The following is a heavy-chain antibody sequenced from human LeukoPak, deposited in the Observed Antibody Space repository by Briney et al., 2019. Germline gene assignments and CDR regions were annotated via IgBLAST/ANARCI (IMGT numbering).Heavy chain of an antibody. Sequence: ASVKVSCKASGYTFTGYYMHWVRQAPGQGLEWMGWINPNSGGTNYAQKFQGRVTMTRDTSISTAYMGLSRLRSDDTAVYYCARDRDPSSPYDAFDIWGQGTMVTVSS. CDR3: ARDRDPSSPYDAFDI. CDR1: GYTFTGYY. CDR2: INPNSGGT. J-gene: IGHJ3*02. V-gene: IGHV1-2*02. D-gene: IGHD3-10*01.